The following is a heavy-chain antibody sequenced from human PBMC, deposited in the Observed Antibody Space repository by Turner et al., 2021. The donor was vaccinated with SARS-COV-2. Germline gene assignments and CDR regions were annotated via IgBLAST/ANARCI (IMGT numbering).Heavy chain of an antibody. CDR1: GYTFAGYY. Sequence: QVQLVQSGAEVKKPGASVKVSCKASGYTFAGYYIHWVRQAPGQGLKWMGWINPNSGGTNYAQRFQGRVTMTGDTSISTAYMELSTLRSDDTVVYYCARSVSWLQSLTVDYWGQGTLVTVSS. CDR3: ARSVSWLQSLTVDY. V-gene: IGHV1-2*02. CDR2: INPNSGGT. J-gene: IGHJ4*02. D-gene: IGHD5-12*01.